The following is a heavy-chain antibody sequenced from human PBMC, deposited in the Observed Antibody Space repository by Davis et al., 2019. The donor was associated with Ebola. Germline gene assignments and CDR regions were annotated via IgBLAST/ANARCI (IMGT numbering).Heavy chain of an antibody. CDR1: GGSVSSGSCY. V-gene: IGHV4-61*01. CDR2: ISYSGST. Sequence: MPGGSLRLSCTVSGGSVSSGSCYWSWIRQPPGKGLEWIGYISYSGSTNYNPSLKSRVTISVDTSKNQFSLKLSSVTAADTAVYYCARGGYDYVWGSYRWIDYWGQGTLVTVSS. D-gene: IGHD3-16*02. CDR3: ARGGYDYVWGSYRWIDY. J-gene: IGHJ4*02.